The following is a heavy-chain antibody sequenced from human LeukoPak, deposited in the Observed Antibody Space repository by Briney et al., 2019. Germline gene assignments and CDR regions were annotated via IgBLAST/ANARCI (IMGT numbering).Heavy chain of an antibody. CDR3: ARVDYHSFDY. D-gene: IGHD3-9*01. V-gene: IGHV4-31*03. CDR1: GGSISSGGYY. CDR2: IYYSGSA. Sequence: SETLSLTCTVSGGSISSGGYYWSWIRQHPGKGLEWIGYIYYSGSAYYNPSLKSRVTISVDTSKNQFSLKLSSVTAADTAVYYCARVDYHSFDYWGQGTLVTVSS. J-gene: IGHJ4*02.